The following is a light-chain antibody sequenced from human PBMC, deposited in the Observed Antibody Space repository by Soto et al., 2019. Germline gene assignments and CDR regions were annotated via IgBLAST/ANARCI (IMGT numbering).Light chain of an antibody. CDR3: KQSYRTPLT. V-gene: IGKV1-39*01. Sequence: DIQMTQSPSSLSASVGDRVTITCRASQSISSYLNWYQQKPGKAPMLLIYAASSLQSGVQSRFSGSGSGTDFTLTIRTLQPEDFATYYCKQSYRTPLTFGQGTRLEIK. CDR2: AAS. J-gene: IGKJ5*01. CDR1: QSISSY.